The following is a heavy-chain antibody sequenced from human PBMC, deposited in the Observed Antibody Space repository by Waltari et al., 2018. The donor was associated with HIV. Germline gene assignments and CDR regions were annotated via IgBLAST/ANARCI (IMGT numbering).Heavy chain of an antibody. CDR1: GAPISSSKW. Sequence: QVQLQESGPGLVKPSETLSLNCTVSGAPISSSKWWSGVRQSPGMGLEGIGEIYHSGKTNFNPSRKSRVTLSVDKGERRISLRLTSVTAADTAMYFCARVRDSGDYGHFDSWGRGTLVIVS. V-gene: IGHV4-4*02. CDR3: ARVRDSGDYGHFDS. D-gene: IGHD4-17*01. CDR2: IYHSGKT. J-gene: IGHJ4*02.